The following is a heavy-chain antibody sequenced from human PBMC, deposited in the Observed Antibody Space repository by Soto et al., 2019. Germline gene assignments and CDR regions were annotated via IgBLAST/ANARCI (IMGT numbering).Heavy chain of an antibody. J-gene: IGHJ5*02. Sequence: EVQLLESGGGLVRPGGSLRLYCAGSGFTFTSYAMNWVRQAPGRGLEWVSGISGSGDSTYYAESVKGRFTISRDNSKNMMYLQMDSLRAEDTAVYYCAKELKFAVGTSGCFDPWGQGTLVTVSS. CDR2: ISGSGDST. CDR1: GFTFTSYA. D-gene: IGHD6-13*01. CDR3: AKELKFAVGTSGCFDP. V-gene: IGHV3-23*01.